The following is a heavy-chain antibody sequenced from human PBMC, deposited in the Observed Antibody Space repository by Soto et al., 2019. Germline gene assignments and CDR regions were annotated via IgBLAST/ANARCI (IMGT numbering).Heavy chain of an antibody. D-gene: IGHD3-22*01. V-gene: IGHV1-58*01. J-gene: IGHJ4*02. CDR1: GFSFTSSS. Sequence: GASVKVSCKASGFSFTSSSVQWVRQARGQRLEWIGWITVGTGNTNYAQKFQERVTITRDMSTSTAYMELSNLRSEDTAVYYCAAGDSSGYYGGWGQGTKVTVSS. CDR3: AAGDSSGYYGG. CDR2: ITVGTGNT.